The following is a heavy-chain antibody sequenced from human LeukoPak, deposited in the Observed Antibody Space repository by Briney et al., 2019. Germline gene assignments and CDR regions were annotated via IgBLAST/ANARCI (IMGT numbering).Heavy chain of an antibody. J-gene: IGHJ6*02. CDR2: ISGSGGST. V-gene: IGHV3-23*01. CDR1: GFTFSSYA. CDR3: AGAPSGSYSAYYYYGMDV. Sequence: GSLRLSCAASGFTFSSYAMSWVRQAPGKGLEWVSAISGSGGSTYYADSVKGRFTISRDNSKNTLYLQMNSLRAEDTAVYYCAGAPSGSYSAYYYYGMDVWGQGTTVTVSS. D-gene: IGHD3-10*01.